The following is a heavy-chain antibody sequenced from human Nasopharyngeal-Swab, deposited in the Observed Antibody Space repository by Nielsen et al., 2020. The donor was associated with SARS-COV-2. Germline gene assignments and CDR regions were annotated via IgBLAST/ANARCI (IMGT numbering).Heavy chain of an antibody. D-gene: IGHD1-14*01. CDR2: ISAHNGNT. CDR3: ATSLHIINTSHTFDY. Sequence: AAVKVSCKASGYIFSNYGITWVRQAPGQGLEWMGWISAHNGNTKYAPRLQGRVTMTTDTSTNTAYMELRSLRSDDMAVYYCATSLHIINTSHTFDYWGQGTLVTVSS. CDR1: GYIFSNYG. V-gene: IGHV1-18*03. J-gene: IGHJ4*02.